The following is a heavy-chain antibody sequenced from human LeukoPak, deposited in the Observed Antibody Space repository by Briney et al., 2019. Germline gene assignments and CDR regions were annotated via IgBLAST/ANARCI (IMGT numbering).Heavy chain of an antibody. CDR2: ISGSGGHT. D-gene: IGHD5-24*01. CDR1: GITFSSHA. CDR3: AKGGAATMRDGYNYYYYYMEV. Sequence: GGSLRLSCAASGITFSSHAMSWVRQAPGKGLEWVSLISGSGGHTYYGDSVKGRFTISRDNSTNRLYLQMNSLRPEDTDVYYCAKGGAATMRDGYNYYYYYMEVWGRGTTVTVSS. V-gene: IGHV3-23*01. J-gene: IGHJ6*03.